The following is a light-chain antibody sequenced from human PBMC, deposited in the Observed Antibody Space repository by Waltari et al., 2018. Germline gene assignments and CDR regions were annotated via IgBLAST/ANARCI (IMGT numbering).Light chain of an antibody. CDR3: SSYAGSSKGV. Sequence: QSALTQPASVSGSPGQSITISCTGTSSDVGTYKPFSWYQQHPGKAPKLMIYAVSKRPSGVSDRFSGSQSGDMASLTISGLQPEDEAEYFCSSYAGSSKGVFGGGTKVTVL. V-gene: IGLV2-23*02. CDR2: AVS. J-gene: IGLJ2*01. CDR1: SSDVGTYKP.